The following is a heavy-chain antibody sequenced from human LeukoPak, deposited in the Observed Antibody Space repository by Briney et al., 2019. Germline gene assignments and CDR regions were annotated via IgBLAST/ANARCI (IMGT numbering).Heavy chain of an antibody. J-gene: IGHJ6*02. D-gene: IGHD2-8*02. CDR1: GGSISSYY. V-gene: IGHV4-59*08. CDR3: ARHLTGGTYYYYYGMDV. Sequence: PSETLSLTCTVSGGSISSYYWSWIRQSPGKGLEWIGYIYYSGSTNYNPSLKSRVTISVDTSKNQFSLKLSSVTAADTAIYYCARHLTGGTYYYYYGMDVWGQGTTVTVSS. CDR2: IYYSGST.